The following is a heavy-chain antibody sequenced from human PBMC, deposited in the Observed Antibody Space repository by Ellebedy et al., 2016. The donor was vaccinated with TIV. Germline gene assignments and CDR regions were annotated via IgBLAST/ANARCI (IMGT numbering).Heavy chain of an antibody. CDR3: SRGIAAVMY. CDR2: ITGSSSYM. D-gene: IGHD6-13*01. V-gene: IGHV3-21*01. J-gene: IGHJ4*02. Sequence: GESLKTSCAASGFTFSNYSMNWVRQAPGKGLEWVSSITGSSSYMFYADSVKGRFTISRDNAKNSLYLQLNSLRAEDTAVYYCSRGIAAVMYWGQGTLVTVSS. CDR1: GFTFSNYS.